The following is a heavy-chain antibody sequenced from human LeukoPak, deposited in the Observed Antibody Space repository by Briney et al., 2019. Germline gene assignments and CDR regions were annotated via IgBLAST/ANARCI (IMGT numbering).Heavy chain of an antibody. J-gene: IGHJ4*02. D-gene: IGHD1/OR15-1a*01. CDR1: GGSFSGYF. V-gene: IGHV4-34*01. CDR2: INHSGST. CDR3: ARELGTATNNDDS. Sequence: SETLSLTCAVYGGSFSGYFWNWIRQPPGKGLEWIGEINHSGSTKYNPSLESRVTMSVDTSKNQFSLKLNSVTAADTAVYYCARELGTATNNDDSWGQGTLVTVSS.